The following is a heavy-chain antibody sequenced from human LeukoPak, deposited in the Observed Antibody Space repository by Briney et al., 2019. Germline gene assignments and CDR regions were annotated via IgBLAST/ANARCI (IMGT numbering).Heavy chain of an antibody. Sequence: SVKVSCKASGGTFSSYAISWVRQAPGQGLEWMGGIIPIFGTANYAQKFQGRVTITADESTSTAYMELSSLRSEDTAVYYCASGYSSSWYMGFGYYYYYMDVWGKGTTVTVSS. V-gene: IGHV1-69*13. CDR1: GGTFSSYA. CDR2: IIPIFGTA. CDR3: ASGYSSSWYMGFGYYYYYMDV. J-gene: IGHJ6*03. D-gene: IGHD6-13*01.